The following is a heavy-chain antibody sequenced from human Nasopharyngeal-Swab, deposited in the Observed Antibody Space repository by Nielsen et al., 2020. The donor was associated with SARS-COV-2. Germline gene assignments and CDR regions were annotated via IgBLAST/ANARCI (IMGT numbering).Heavy chain of an antibody. V-gene: IGHV3-21*01. J-gene: IGHJ6*03. CDR3: ARIAGRGSIYYYYMDV. Sequence: GESLKISCAGSGFTFNTYSMIWVRQVPGEGLEWVSSISGSGCYVYYADSVKGRFTISKDSAKNSLYLQMNSLRADDTAVYFCARIAGRGSIYYYYMDVWGTGTTVTVSS. D-gene: IGHD1-26*01. CDR1: GFTFNTYS. CDR2: ISGSGCYV.